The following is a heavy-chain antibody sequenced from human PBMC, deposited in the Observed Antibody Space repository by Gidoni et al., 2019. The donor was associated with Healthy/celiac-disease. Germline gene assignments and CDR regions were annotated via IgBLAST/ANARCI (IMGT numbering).Heavy chain of an antibody. CDR3: ARHALTGIASLDAFDI. Sequence: QLQLQESGPGLVKPSETLSLTCTVSGGSISSSSYYWGWIRQPPGKGLEWIGSIYYSGSTYYNPSLKSRVTISVDTSKNQFSLKLSSVTAADTAVYYCARHALTGIASLDAFDIWGQGTMVTVSS. V-gene: IGHV4-39*01. CDR2: IYYSGST. CDR1: GGSISSSSYY. J-gene: IGHJ3*02. D-gene: IGHD6-13*01.